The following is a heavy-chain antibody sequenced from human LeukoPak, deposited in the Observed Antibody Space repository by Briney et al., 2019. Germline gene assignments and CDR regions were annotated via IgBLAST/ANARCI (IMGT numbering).Heavy chain of an antibody. V-gene: IGHV3-9*01. D-gene: IGHD2-15*01. Sequence: GRSLRLSCAASGLIFHDFAMHWVRQAPGKGLEWVSSVSWNRGIINYADSVRGRFTVSRDNDQNSLYLEMNNLRPDDTALYYCVKSGGYFYMDAWGKGTTVIVSS. J-gene: IGHJ6*03. CDR1: GLIFHDFA. CDR3: VKSGGYFYMDA. CDR2: VSWNRGII.